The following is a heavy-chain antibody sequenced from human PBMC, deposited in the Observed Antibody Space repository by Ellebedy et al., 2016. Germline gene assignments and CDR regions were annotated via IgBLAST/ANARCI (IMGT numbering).Heavy chain of an antibody. D-gene: IGHD6-6*01. CDR1: GFTFSSYS. J-gene: IGHJ6*03. CDR2: ISSSSYI. CDR3: ASTYSSSPYDYMDV. Sequence: GESLKISXAASGFTFSSYSMNWVRQAPGKGLEWVSSISSSSYIYYADSVKGRFTISRDNAKNSLYLQMNSLRAEDTAVYYCASTYSSSPYDYMDVWGKGTTVTVSS. V-gene: IGHV3-21*01.